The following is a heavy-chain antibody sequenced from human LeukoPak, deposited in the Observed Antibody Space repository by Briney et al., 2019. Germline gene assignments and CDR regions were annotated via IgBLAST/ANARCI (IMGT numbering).Heavy chain of an antibody. V-gene: IGHV3-15*01. CDR2: IKSKTDGGTT. CDR1: GFTFSNAW. J-gene: IGHJ4*02. Sequence: KPGGSLRLSCAASGFTFSNAWMSWVRQAPGKGLEWVGRIKSKTDGGTTDYAAPVKGRFTISRDDSKNTLYLQMNSLKTEDTAVYYCTTDLLWFGEPYFDYWGQGTLVTVSS. D-gene: IGHD3-10*01. CDR3: TTDLLWFGEPYFDY.